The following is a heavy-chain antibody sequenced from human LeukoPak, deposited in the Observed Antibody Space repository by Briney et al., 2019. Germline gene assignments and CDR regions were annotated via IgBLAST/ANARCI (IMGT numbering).Heavy chain of an antibody. Sequence: ASVKVSCKASGYTFTGYYMHWVRQAPGQGLEWMGWINPNSGGTNYAQKFQGRVTMTRDTSISTAYMELSRLRSDDTAVYYCARGDPGYSYGYGDYWGQGTLVTVSS. CDR1: GYTFTGYY. CDR2: INPNSGGT. V-gene: IGHV1-2*02. J-gene: IGHJ4*02. D-gene: IGHD5-18*01. CDR3: ARGDPGYSYGYGDY.